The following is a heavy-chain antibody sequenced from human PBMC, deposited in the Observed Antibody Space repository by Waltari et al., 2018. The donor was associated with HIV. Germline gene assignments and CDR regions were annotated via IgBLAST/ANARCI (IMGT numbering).Heavy chain of an antibody. J-gene: IGHJ4*02. D-gene: IGHD3-10*01. CDR1: GGSISSGSYY. V-gene: IGHV4-61*02. CDR2: IYTRGST. Sequence: QVQLQESGPGLVKPSQTLSLTCTVSGGSISSGSYYWSWIRQPAGKGLEWIGRIYTRGSTNYNPALKSRVTISVDTSKNQFSLKLSSVTAADTAVYYCARDRPYYYGSGSLRYFDYWGQGTLVTVSS. CDR3: ARDRPYYYGSGSLRYFDY.